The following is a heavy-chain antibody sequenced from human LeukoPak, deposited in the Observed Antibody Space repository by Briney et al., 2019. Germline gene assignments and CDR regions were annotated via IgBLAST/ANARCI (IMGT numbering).Heavy chain of an antibody. CDR3: ATSLYGEESHFYY. CDR1: GGSISSSSYY. V-gene: IGHV4-39*07. D-gene: IGHD4-17*01. Sequence: SETLSLTCTVSGGSISSSSYYWGWIRQPPGKGLEWIGSIYYSGSTYYNPSLKSRVTISVDTSKNQFSLKLSSVTAADTAVYYCATSLYGEESHFYYWGQGTLVTVSS. J-gene: IGHJ4*02. CDR2: IYYSGST.